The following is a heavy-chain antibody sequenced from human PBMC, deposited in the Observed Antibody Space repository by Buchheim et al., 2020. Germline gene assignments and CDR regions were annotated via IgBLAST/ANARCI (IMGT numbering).Heavy chain of an antibody. V-gene: IGHV3-66*01. D-gene: IGHD3-10*01. J-gene: IGHJ6*02. Sequence: EVQLVESGGGLVQPGGSLRLSCAASGFTVSSNYMSWVRQAPGKGLEWVSVIYSGGSTYYADFVKGRFTISRDNSKNTLYLQMNSLRAEDTAVYYCAREEVGSGSYGMDVWGQGTT. CDR2: IYSGGST. CDR1: GFTVSSNY. CDR3: AREEVGSGSYGMDV.